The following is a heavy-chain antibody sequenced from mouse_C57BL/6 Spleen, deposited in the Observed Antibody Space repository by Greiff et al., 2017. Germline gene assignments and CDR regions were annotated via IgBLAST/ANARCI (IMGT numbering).Heavy chain of an antibody. CDR2: INPGSGGT. D-gene: IGHD2-1*01. V-gene: IGHV1-54*01. J-gene: IGHJ4*01. CDR3: ARDGNPYYYAMDY. CDR1: GYAFTNYL. Sequence: QVQLQQSGAELVRPGTSVKVSCKASGYAFTNYLIEWVKQRPGQGLEWIGVINPGSGGTNYNEKFKGKATLTADKSSSTAYMQLSSLTSEDSAVXFCARDGNPYYYAMDYWGQGTSVTVSS.